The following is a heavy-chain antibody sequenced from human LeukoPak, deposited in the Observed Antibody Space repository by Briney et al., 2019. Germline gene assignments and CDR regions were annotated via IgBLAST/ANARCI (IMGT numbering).Heavy chain of an antibody. Sequence: GGSLRLSCAASGFTFSSHAMHWVRQAPGKGLEWVAVISYDGSYKDYADSVKGRFTVSRDNSKSTLYLQMNSLRAEDTAVYYCARGARKGDDYGGFFDYWGQGTLVTVSS. D-gene: IGHD4-23*01. V-gene: IGHV3-30*04. CDR1: GFTFSSHA. J-gene: IGHJ4*02. CDR2: ISYDGSYK. CDR3: ARGARKGDDYGGFFDY.